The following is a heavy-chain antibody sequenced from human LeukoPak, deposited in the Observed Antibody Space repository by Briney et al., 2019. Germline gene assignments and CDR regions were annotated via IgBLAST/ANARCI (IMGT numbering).Heavy chain of an antibody. CDR1: GFTFSTYA. Sequence: GGSLRLSCAASGFTFSTYAMHWVRQAPGKGLEWVAGISFDGNSQDYADFVEGRFTISRDNSRNTLYLQMNSLRSEDTALYYCATDSTPPTTVFDWWGQGTLVTVSS. D-gene: IGHD4-11*01. CDR2: ISFDGNSQ. CDR3: ATDSTPPTTVFDW. J-gene: IGHJ4*02. V-gene: IGHV3-30-3*01.